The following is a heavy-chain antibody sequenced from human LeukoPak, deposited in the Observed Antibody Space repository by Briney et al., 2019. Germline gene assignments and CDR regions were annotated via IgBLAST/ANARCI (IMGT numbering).Heavy chain of an antibody. CDR2: INDSGRS. CDR1: GGSFSGYF. J-gene: IGHJ5*02. V-gene: IGHV4-34*01. CDR3: VRDGYYGSGSPGWFGP. D-gene: IGHD3-10*01. Sequence: SETLSLTCGVYGGSFSGYFWSWIRQPPGKGLEWIGEINDSGRSNYKSSLKSRVNISIDTSKNQFSLKLNSLTAEDTAMYYCVRDGYYGSGSPGWFGPWGPGTLVIVSA.